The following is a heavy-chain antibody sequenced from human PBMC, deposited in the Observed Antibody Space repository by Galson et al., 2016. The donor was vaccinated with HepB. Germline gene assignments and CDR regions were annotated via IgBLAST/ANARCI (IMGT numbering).Heavy chain of an antibody. D-gene: IGHD3-10*01. V-gene: IGHV4-39*02. CDR1: GDSISNVGRH. Sequence: SLTCTVSGDSISNVGRHWGWFRQSPGMGLEYIGSIHSSGTSYYNPSPASRVTVSADTSRNQFSLHLNSVTPEDTAVYYCARAVMLGRGMDVWGQGTTVTVSS. CDR2: IHSSGTS. CDR3: ARAVMLGRGMDV. J-gene: IGHJ6*02.